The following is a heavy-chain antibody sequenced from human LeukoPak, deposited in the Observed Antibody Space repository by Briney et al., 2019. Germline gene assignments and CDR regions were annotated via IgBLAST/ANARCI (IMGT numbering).Heavy chain of an antibody. V-gene: IGHV3-20*04. Sequence: GGSLRLSCAASGFTFDEYGMSWVRQAPGKGLEWVSGINWNGGSTGYADSVKGRFTISRDNAKNSLYLQMNSLRAEDTALYYCASGTLKAAATDFDYWGQGTLVTVSS. CDR1: GFTFDEYG. CDR3: ASGTLKAAATDFDY. J-gene: IGHJ4*02. CDR2: INWNGGST. D-gene: IGHD6-13*01.